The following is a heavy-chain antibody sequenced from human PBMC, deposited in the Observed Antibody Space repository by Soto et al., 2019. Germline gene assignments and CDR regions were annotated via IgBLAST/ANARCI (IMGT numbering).Heavy chain of an antibody. D-gene: IGHD3-10*01. CDR1: GFTFSSYG. V-gene: IGHV3-33*01. CDR3: ARGADYYGSGSQTKGFDY. Sequence: GGSLRLSCAASGFTFSSYGMHWVRQAPGKGLKWVVVIWYDGSNKYYADSVKGRFTISRDNSKNTLYLQMNSLRAEDTAVYYCARGADYYGSGSQTKGFDYWGQGTLVTVSS. CDR2: IWYDGSNK. J-gene: IGHJ4*02.